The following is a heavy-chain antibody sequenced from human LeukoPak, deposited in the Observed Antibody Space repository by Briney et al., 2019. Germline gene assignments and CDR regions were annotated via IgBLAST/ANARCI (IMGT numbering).Heavy chain of an antibody. CDR2: INHSGST. J-gene: IGHJ6*03. D-gene: IGHD2-2*01. V-gene: IGHV4-34*01. Sequence: SETLSLTCAVYGGSFSGYYWSWIRQPPGKGLEWIGEINHSGSTNYNPSLKSRVTISVDTSKNQFSLKLSSVTAADTAVYYCARGVQIVVVPAAIDPGYYYYMDVWGKGITVTVSS. CDR1: GGSFSGYY. CDR3: ARGVQIVVVPAAIDPGYYYYMDV.